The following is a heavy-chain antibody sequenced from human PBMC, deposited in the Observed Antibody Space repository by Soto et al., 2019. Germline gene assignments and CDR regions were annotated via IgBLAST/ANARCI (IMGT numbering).Heavy chain of an antibody. D-gene: IGHD3-10*02. CDR2: INPNSGGT. V-gene: IGHV1-2*04. J-gene: IGHJ6*02. CDR1: GYTFTGYY. CDR3: ARDPMLRYGLDV. Sequence: ASVKVSCKASGYTFTGYYMHWVRQAPGQGLEWMGWINPNSGGTNYAQKFQGWVTMTRDTSISTAYMELSRLRSGDTAVYYCARDPMLRYGLDVWGQGTTVTVSS.